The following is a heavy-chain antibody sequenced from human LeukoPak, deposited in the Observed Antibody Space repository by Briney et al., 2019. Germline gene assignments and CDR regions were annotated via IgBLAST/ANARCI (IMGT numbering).Heavy chain of an antibody. CDR1: GFTFSDHA. Sequence: GGSLRLSCTASGFTFSDHAMHWVRQAPGKGLEWVTVISYHARDQFYADSVKGRFTVSRDNSRNILYLQMNSLRAEDSAVYYCAAQPCINGICYLDYWGQGALVTVSS. CDR3: AAQPCINGICYLDY. J-gene: IGHJ4*02. V-gene: IGHV3-30*04. CDR2: ISYHARDQ. D-gene: IGHD2-8*01.